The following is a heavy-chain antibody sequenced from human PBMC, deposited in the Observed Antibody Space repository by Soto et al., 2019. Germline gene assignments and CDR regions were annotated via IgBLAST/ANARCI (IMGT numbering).Heavy chain of an antibody. CDR2: ILVDGRT. V-gene: IGHV3-23*01. CDR1: GFICSSYD. D-gene: IGHD2-8*02. J-gene: IGHJ3*02. CDR3: AKATATGGGAFDI. Sequence: AGGSLRLCCAASGFICSSYDMSWVRQAPGKGLEWVSTILVDGRTFYVDSVKGRFTISRDTSQNTVYLQMNSLTAGDTALYYCAKATATGGGAFDICGQGTMVTVS.